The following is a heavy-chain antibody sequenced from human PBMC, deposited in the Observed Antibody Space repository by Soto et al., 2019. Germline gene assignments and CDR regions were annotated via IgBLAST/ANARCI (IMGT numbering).Heavy chain of an antibody. Sequence: EVQLVQSGAEVKKPGESLKISCQGSGYSFTSYWIAWVRQMPGKGLEWMGIIYPGDPDTRYSPSFQGQVTISADKSISTAYLQWSSLKASDTAMYYCARLAWFGANYYYYYALDVWGQGTTVTVSS. CDR3: ARLAWFGANYYYYYALDV. CDR1: GYSFTSYW. J-gene: IGHJ6*02. D-gene: IGHD3-10*01. V-gene: IGHV5-51*01. CDR2: IYPGDPDT.